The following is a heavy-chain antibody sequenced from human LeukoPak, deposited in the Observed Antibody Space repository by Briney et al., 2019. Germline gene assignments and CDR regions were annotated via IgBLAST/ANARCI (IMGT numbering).Heavy chain of an antibody. CDR3: ARDKGSGSSPLGFAF. CDR2: ISPDGSTT. J-gene: IGHJ4*02. V-gene: IGHV3-74*03. Sequence: GGSLRLSCAASGFTFSRYWMHWVRQAPGKGLMWVSRISPDGSTTLYADSVKGRFTISRDNAKNSLYLQMNSLRAEDTAVYYCARDKGSGSSPLGFAFWGQGALVTVSS. CDR1: GFTFSRYW. D-gene: IGHD3-10*01.